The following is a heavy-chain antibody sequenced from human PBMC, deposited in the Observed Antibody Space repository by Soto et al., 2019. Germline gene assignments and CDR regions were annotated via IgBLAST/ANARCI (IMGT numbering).Heavy chain of an antibody. Sequence: QVQLVQSGAEVKKPGSSVKVSCKASGGTFSSYAISWVRQAPGQGLEWMGGIIPIFGTANYAQKFQGRVTITADESTSTAYMERSSLRSEDTAVYYCARDRSGTMVRGVINWFDPWGQGTLVTVSS. CDR1: GGTFSSYA. V-gene: IGHV1-69*01. CDR2: IIPIFGTA. J-gene: IGHJ5*02. D-gene: IGHD3-10*01. CDR3: ARDRSGTMVRGVINWFDP.